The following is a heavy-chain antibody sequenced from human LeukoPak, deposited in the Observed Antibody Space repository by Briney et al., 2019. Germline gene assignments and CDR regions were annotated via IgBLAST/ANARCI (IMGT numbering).Heavy chain of an antibody. D-gene: IGHD3-3*01. J-gene: IGHJ4*02. V-gene: IGHV4-4*02. CDR2: VHLDGRT. Sequence: PSETLSLTCGVSGGSVTSTNWWTWVRPPPGKGLEWIGEVHLDGRTNYHPSLESRLTMSVDLSENHISLKLTSVTAAETAVYYCAREGGFFRPLDYSGQGTLVTVSS. CDR3: AREGGFFRPLDY. CDR1: GGSVTSTNW.